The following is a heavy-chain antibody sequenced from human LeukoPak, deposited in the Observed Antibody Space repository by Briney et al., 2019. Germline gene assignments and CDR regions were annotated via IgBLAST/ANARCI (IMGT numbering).Heavy chain of an antibody. CDR3: ALIVGATTAYYYGMDV. D-gene: IGHD1-26*01. Sequence: QSGGSLRLSCTASGFTFINYAMTWVRQAPGKGLEWVSGINGGGGSTYYADSVKGRFTISRDNSKNTLYLQMNSLRAEDTAVYYCALIVGATTAYYYGMDVWGQGTTVTVSS. V-gene: IGHV3-23*01. CDR1: GFTFINYA. CDR2: INGGGGST. J-gene: IGHJ6*02.